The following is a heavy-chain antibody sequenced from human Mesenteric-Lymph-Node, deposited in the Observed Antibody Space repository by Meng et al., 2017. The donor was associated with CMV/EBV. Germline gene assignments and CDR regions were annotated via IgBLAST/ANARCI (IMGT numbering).Heavy chain of an antibody. CDR2: IYYSGST. CDR3: ARDRNPEGYYYYGMDV. V-gene: IGHV4-61*08. J-gene: IGHJ6*02. CDR1: GGSITSGGYY. D-gene: IGHD1-14*01. Sequence: SETLSLTCTVSGGSITSGGYYWTWIRQHPGKGLEWIGYIYYSGSTNYNPSLKSRVTISVDTSKNQFSLKLSSVTAADTAVYYCARDRNPEGYYYYGMDVWGQGTTVTVSS.